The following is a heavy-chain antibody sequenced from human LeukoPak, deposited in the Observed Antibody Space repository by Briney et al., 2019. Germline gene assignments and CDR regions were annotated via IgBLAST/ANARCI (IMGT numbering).Heavy chain of an antibody. Sequence: ASVKVSCKASGYPFTSYYINWVRQAPGQGLEWMGGIIPIFGTANYAQKFQGRVTITADESTSTAYMELSSLRSEDTAVYYCARDGLSSGYYSGPFDYWGQGTLVTVSS. CDR3: ARDGLSSGYYSGPFDY. J-gene: IGHJ4*02. CDR1: GYPFTSYY. CDR2: IIPIFGTA. V-gene: IGHV1-69*13. D-gene: IGHD3-22*01.